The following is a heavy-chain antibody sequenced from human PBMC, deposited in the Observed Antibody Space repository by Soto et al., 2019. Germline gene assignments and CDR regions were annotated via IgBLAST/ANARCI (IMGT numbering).Heavy chain of an antibody. J-gene: IGHJ6*02. CDR3: ATQVTTIFGVVLLDV. V-gene: IGHV1-46*01. D-gene: IGHD3-3*01. Sequence: SVKVSCKASGYTFTSYYMHWVRQAPGQGLEWMGIINPSGGSTSYAQKFQGRVTMTRDTSTDTAYMELSSLRSEDTAVYYCATQVTTIFGVVLLDVWGQGTTVTVSS. CDR1: GYTFTSYY. CDR2: INPSGGST.